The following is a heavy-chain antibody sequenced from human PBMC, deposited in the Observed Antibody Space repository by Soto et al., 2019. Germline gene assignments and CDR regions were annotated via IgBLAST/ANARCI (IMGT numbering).Heavy chain of an antibody. V-gene: IGHV1-18*01. CDR2: ISAYNGNT. CDR1: GYTFTSYG. Sequence: ASVKVSCKASGYTFTSYGISWVRQAPGQGLEWMGWISAYNGNTNYAQKLQGRVTMTTDTSTSTAYMELRSLRSDDTAVYYCAILGQDIVVVPAAMPDAIDIWGQGSMVTVSS. CDR3: AILGQDIVVVPAAMPDAIDI. D-gene: IGHD2-2*01. J-gene: IGHJ3*02.